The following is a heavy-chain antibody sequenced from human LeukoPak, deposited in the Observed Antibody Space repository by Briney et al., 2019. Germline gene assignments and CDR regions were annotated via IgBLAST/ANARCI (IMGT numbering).Heavy chain of an antibody. D-gene: IGHD3-10*01. Sequence: GGSLRLSCVASGFPFRSFSMNWVRQAPGKGLEWVSSISSSSTYIYYADSVKGRFTISRDNAKNSLYLQMNSLRVEDTAVYYCARAEGPGSSFDYWGQGTLVTVSS. CDR3: ARAEGPGSSFDY. J-gene: IGHJ4*02. CDR2: ISSSSTYI. V-gene: IGHV3-21*01. CDR1: GFPFRSFS.